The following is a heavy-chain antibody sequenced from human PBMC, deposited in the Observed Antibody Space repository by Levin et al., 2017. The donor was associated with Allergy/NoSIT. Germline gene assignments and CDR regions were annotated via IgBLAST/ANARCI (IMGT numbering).Heavy chain of an antibody. J-gene: IGHJ4*02. CDR3: ARVMWELRLFDY. Sequence: RGESLKISCKASGYTFTGYYMHWVRQAPGQGLEWMGWINPNSGGTNYAQKFQGRVTMTRDTSISTAYMELSRLRSDDTAVYYCARVMWELRLFDYWGQGTLVTVSS. V-gene: IGHV1-2*02. CDR1: GYTFTGYY. CDR2: INPNSGGT. D-gene: IGHD1-26*01.